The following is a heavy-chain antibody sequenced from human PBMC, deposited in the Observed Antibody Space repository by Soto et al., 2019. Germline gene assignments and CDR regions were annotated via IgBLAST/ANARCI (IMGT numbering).Heavy chain of an antibody. D-gene: IGHD6-13*01. Sequence: PGGSLRLSCAASGFTFSSYAMHWVRQAPGKGLEWVAVISYDGSNKYYADSVKGRFTISRDNSKNTLYLQMNSLRAEDTAVYYCARDESRQQLPPHWGQGTLVTVSS. CDR1: GFTFSSYA. CDR2: ISYDGSNK. J-gene: IGHJ4*02. CDR3: ARDESRQQLPPH. V-gene: IGHV3-30-3*01.